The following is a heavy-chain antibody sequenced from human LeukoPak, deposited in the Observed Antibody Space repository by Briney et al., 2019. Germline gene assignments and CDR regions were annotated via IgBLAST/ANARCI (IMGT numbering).Heavy chain of an antibody. D-gene: IGHD6-19*01. V-gene: IGHV1-18*01. CDR1: GGTFSSYA. J-gene: IGHJ4*02. Sequence: ASVKVSCKASGGTFSSYAISWVRQAPGQGLEGMGWISAYNCNTNYAQKLQGRVTMTTDTSTSTAYMELRSLRSDDTAVYYCARVLIGSGWYYFDYWGQGTLVTVSS. CDR2: ISAYNCNT. CDR3: ARVLIGSGWYYFDY.